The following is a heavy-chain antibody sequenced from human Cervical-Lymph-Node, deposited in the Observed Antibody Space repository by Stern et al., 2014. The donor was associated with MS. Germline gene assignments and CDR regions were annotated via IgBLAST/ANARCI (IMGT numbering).Heavy chain of an antibody. J-gene: IGHJ4*01. CDR2: IFPGDSDT. CDR1: GYSFSNYW. V-gene: IGHV5-51*01. D-gene: IGHD4-23*01. CDR3: ARWNSLWLNYGDNPDFFDY. Sequence: EVQLVESGAEVRKPGESLTISCKVSGYSFSNYWINWVRQMPGKGLEWMGTIFPGDSDTKYSPSFQGHVTISADTSISTAYLQWTRLLASDTAVYYCARWNSLWLNYGDNPDFFDYWGQGTLLTVSS.